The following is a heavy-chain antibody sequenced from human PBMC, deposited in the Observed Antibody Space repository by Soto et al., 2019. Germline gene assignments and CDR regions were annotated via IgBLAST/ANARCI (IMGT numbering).Heavy chain of an antibody. J-gene: IGHJ6*03. CDR3: ARRWAYGSGSYPIDYYYYYYMDV. Sequence: SETLSLTCTVSGGSISSYYWSWIRQPPGKGLEWIGYIYYSGSTNYNPSLKSRVTISVDTSKNQFSLKLSSVTAADTAVYYCARRWAYGSGSYPIDYYYYYYMDVWGKGTTVTVSS. V-gene: IGHV4-59*08. CDR2: IYYSGST. CDR1: GGSISSYY. D-gene: IGHD3-10*01.